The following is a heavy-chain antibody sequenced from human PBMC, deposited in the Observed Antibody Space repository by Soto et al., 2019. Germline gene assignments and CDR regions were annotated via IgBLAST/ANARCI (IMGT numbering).Heavy chain of an antibody. V-gene: IGHV1-3*01. CDR3: ARGGTRGRDIVVVPAAIHAFDI. Sequence: ASVKVSCKASGYTFTSYAMHWVRQAPGQRLEWMGWINAGNGNTKYSQKFQGRVTITRDTSASTAYMELSGLRSEDTAVYYCARGGTRGRDIVVVPAAIHAFDIWGQGTMVTVSS. J-gene: IGHJ3*02. D-gene: IGHD2-2*01. CDR2: INAGNGNT. CDR1: GYTFTSYA.